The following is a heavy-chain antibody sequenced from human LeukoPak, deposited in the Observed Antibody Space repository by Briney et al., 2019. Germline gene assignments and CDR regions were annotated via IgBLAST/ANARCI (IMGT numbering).Heavy chain of an antibody. CDR1: GFTVSSNY. CDR2: IWYGGSNK. Sequence: GGSLRLSCAASGFTVSSNYMSWVRQAPGKGLEWVAVIWYGGSNKYYADSVKGRFTISRDNSKNTLYLQMNSLRAEDTAVYYCWGAAGTLDVWGKGTTVTVSS. V-gene: IGHV3-33*08. CDR3: WGAAGTLDV. D-gene: IGHD6-13*01. J-gene: IGHJ6*04.